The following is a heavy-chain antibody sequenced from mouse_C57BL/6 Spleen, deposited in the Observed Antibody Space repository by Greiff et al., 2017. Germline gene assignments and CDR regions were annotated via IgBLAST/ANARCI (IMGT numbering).Heavy chain of an antibody. CDR3: ARGGFYGSSHWYFDV. J-gene: IGHJ1*03. D-gene: IGHD1-1*01. CDR2: FHPYNDDT. CDR1: GYTFTTYP. Sequence: QVQLKQSGAELVKPGASVKMSCKASGYTFTTYPIEWMKQNHGKSLEWIGNFHPYNDDTKYNEKFKGKATLTVEKSSSTVYLELSRLTSDDSAVYYCARGGFYGSSHWYFDVWGTGTTVTVSS. V-gene: IGHV1-47*01.